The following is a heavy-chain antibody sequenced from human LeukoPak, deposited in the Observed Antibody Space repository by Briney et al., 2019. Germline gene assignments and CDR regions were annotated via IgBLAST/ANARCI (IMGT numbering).Heavy chain of an antibody. CDR3: ARGFQWLGGWYFDL. V-gene: IGHV4-59*01. CDR2: IYYSGST. D-gene: IGHD6-19*01. Sequence: SETLSLTCTVSGGSISSYYWSWIRQPPGKGLEWIGYIYYSGSTNYNPSLKGRVTISVDTSKNQFSLKLSSVTAADTAVYYCARGFQWLGGWYFDLWGRGTLVTVSS. CDR1: GGSISSYY. J-gene: IGHJ2*01.